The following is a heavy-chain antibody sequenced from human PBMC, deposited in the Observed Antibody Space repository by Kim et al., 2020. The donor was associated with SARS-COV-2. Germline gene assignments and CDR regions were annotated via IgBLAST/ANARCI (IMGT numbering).Heavy chain of an antibody. J-gene: IGHJ4*02. Sequence: SVKVSCKASGGTFSSYAISWVRQAPGQGLEWMGGIIPIFGTANYAQKFQGRVTITADESTSTAYMELSSLRSEDTAVYYCTRGRGYCSGGSCYSPYRFDYWGQGTLVTVSS. V-gene: IGHV1-69*13. CDR1: GGTFSSYA. CDR3: TRGRGYCSGGSCYSPYRFDY. CDR2: IIPIFGTA. D-gene: IGHD2-15*01.